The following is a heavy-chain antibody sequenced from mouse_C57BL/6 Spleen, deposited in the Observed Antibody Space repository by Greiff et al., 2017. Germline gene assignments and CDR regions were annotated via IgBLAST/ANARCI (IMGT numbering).Heavy chain of an antibody. CDR3: AKLHYYGSSYVDY. D-gene: IGHD1-1*01. Sequence: EVQLQESGPGLVKPSQSLSLTCSVTGYSITSGYYWNWIRQFPGNKLEWMGYISYDGSNNYNPSLKNRISITRDTSKNQFFLKLNSVTTEDTATYYCAKLHYYGSSYVDYWGQGTTLTVSS. CDR1: GYSITSGYY. V-gene: IGHV3-6*01. CDR2: ISYDGSN. J-gene: IGHJ2*01.